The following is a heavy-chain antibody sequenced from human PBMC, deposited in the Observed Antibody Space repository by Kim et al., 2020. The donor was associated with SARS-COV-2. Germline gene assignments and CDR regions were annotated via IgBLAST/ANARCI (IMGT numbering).Heavy chain of an antibody. J-gene: IGHJ6*02. Sequence: SVKVSCKASGGTFSSYAISWVRQAPGQGLEWMGGIIPIFGTANYAQKFQGRVTITADESTSTAYMELSSLRSEDTAVYYCARGGQQLVLYYYYGMDVWGQGTTVTVSS. CDR3: ARGGQQLVLYYYYGMDV. CDR1: GGTFSSYA. D-gene: IGHD6-13*01. V-gene: IGHV1-69*13. CDR2: IIPIFGTA.